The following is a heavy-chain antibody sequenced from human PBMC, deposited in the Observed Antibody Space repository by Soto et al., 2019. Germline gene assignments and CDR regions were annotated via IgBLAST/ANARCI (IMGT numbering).Heavy chain of an antibody. CDR1: GFTLSSYS. V-gene: IGHV3-48*02. J-gene: IGHJ6*03. D-gene: IGHD3-9*01. CDR2: ISSSSSTM. Sequence: EVQLVESGGGLVQPGESLRLSCKASGFTLSSYSMNWVRQAPGKGLEWISYISSSSSTMFYSDSVKGRFTISRDNDKNSLFLQMNSMRDEDTALYYCARATQYHILTGYYQLYFYYFMDVWGQGTTVTVSS. CDR3: ARATQYHILTGYYQLYFYYFMDV.